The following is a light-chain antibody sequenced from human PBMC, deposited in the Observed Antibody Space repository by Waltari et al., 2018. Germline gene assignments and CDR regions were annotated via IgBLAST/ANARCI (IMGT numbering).Light chain of an antibody. CDR3: QQRNNWPLS. V-gene: IGKV3-11*01. CDR2: DAS. Sequence: IGLTQSPATLSLSPGERATLSCRANKSASLYLAWYQPKPGQAPRLLIYDASKRATGIPARFSASGSGTDFTLTISSLEPEDSAVYYCQQRNNWPLSFGGGTKVEIK. J-gene: IGKJ4*01. CDR1: KSASLY.